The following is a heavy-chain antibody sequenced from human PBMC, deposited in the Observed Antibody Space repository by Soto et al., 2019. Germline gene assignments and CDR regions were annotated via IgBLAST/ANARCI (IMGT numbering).Heavy chain of an antibody. J-gene: IGHJ4*02. CDR2: ITNDSGIK. CDR1: GFTFSSYS. Sequence: PGGSLRLSCEASGFTFSSYSMNWVRHAPGKGLEWVSYITNDSGIKSYADSVKGRFAISRDNAEKSVYLQMNSLRDEDTAVYYCARVYSSGWYFDYWGKGTLVTVSS. D-gene: IGHD6-19*01. V-gene: IGHV3-48*02. CDR3: ARVYSSGWYFDY.